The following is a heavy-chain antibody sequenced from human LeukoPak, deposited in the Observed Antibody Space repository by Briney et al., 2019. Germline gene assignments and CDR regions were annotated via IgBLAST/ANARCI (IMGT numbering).Heavy chain of an antibody. CDR2: IRYDGSNK. Sequence: GGSLRLSCAASGFTFSSYGMHWVRQAPGKGLEWVAFIRYDGSNKYYADSVKGRFTISRDNSKNTLYLQMNSLRAEDTAVYYCAKESDIVVVPAAAHFDYWGQGTLDTVSS. CDR1: GFTFSSYG. D-gene: IGHD2-2*01. CDR3: AKESDIVVVPAAAHFDY. V-gene: IGHV3-30*02. J-gene: IGHJ4*02.